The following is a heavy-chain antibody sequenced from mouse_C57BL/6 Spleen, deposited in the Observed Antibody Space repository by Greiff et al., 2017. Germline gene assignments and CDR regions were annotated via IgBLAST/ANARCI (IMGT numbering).Heavy chain of an antibody. D-gene: IGHD2-12*01. CDR2: IHPSDSDT. V-gene: IGHV1-74*01. Sequence: QVQLQQPGAELVKPGASVKVSCKASGYTFTSYWMHWVKQRPGQGLEWIGRIHPSDSDTNYNQKFKGKATLTVDKSSSTAYMQLSLLTSEDSAVYYCARYDGVYYALDYWGQGTSVTVSS. CDR1: GYTFTSYW. J-gene: IGHJ4*01. CDR3: ARYDGVYYALDY.